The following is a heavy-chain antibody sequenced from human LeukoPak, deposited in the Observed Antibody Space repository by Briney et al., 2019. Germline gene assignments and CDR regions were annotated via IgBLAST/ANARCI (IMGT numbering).Heavy chain of an antibody. CDR3: ARGYQYDFWGGSPLDL. CDR1: GFTFSNYW. Sequence: GGSLRLSCEASGFTFSNYWMHWVRQVPGKGLVCVSRVDRDGSSITYADSVQGRFTISRDNAKNTLYLQMDSLRAEDTAVYYCARGYQYDFWGGSPLDLWGQGTLVTVSS. CDR2: VDRDGSSI. V-gene: IGHV3-74*03. J-gene: IGHJ5*02. D-gene: IGHD3-3*01.